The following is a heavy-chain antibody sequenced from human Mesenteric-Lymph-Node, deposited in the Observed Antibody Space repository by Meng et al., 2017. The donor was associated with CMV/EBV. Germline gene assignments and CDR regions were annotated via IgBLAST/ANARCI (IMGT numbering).Heavy chain of an antibody. CDR2: ISYDGSNK. Sequence: GESLKISCAASGFTFSSYAMHWVRQAPGKGLEWVAVISYDGSNKYYADSVKGRFTISRDNSKNTLYLQMNSLRAEDTAVYYCATYDAFDIWGQGTMVTVSS. CDR3: ATYDAFDI. CDR1: GFTFSSYA. V-gene: IGHV3-30*04. J-gene: IGHJ3*02.